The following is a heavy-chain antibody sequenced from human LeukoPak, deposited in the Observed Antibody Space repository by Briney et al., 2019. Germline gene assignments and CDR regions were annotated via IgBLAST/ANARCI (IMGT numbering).Heavy chain of an antibody. CDR1: GGTFSGYA. Sequence: SVKVSCKASGGTFSGYAISWVRQAPGQGLEWMGGIIPIFGTANYAQKFQGRVTITADESTSTAYMELSSLRSEDTAVYYCARDPSSSGWGIYNWFDPWGQGTLVTVSS. CDR2: IIPIFGTA. V-gene: IGHV1-69*13. D-gene: IGHD6-19*01. CDR3: ARDPSSSGWGIYNWFDP. J-gene: IGHJ5*02.